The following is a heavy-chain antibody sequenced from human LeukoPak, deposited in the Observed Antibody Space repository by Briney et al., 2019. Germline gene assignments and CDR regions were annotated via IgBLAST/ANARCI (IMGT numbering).Heavy chain of an antibody. V-gene: IGHV1-18*01. CDR1: GYTFTSYD. D-gene: IGHD3-10*01. CDR3: AREWFGESTRAIFDY. CDR2: ISPYNGNT. Sequence: GSVKVSCKASGYTFTSYDIIWVRQAPGQGLEWMGWISPYNGNTNSAQKLQGRVTMTTDTSTSTAYIELRSLTSDDTAVYYCAREWFGESTRAIFDYWGQGTLVTVSS. J-gene: IGHJ4*02.